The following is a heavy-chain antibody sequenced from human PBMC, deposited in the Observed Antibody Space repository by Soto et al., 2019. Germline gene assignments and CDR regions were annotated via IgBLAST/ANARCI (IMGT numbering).Heavy chain of an antibody. V-gene: IGHV5-51*01. CDR3: ATSYCSSTSCPNYYYYYGMDV. D-gene: IGHD2-2*01. CDR2: IYPGDSDT. CDR1: GYSFTSYW. Sequence: PGESLKISCKGSGYSFTSYWTGWVRQMPGKGLEWMGIIYPGDSDTRYSPSFQGQVTISADKSISTAYLQWSSLKASDTAMYYCATSYCSSTSCPNYYYYYGMDVWGQGTTVTVSS. J-gene: IGHJ6*02.